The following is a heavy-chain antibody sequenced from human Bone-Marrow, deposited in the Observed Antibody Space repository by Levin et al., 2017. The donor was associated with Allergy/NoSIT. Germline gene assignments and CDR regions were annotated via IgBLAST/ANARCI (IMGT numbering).Heavy chain of an antibody. J-gene: IGHJ4*02. D-gene: IGHD1-1*01. CDR2: SHNAGSS. V-gene: IGHV3-23*01. Sequence: PGGSLRLSCTVSGFSSSNFPMNWVRQAPGKGLEWVSASHNAGSSYYADSVKGRFTVSRDNSKNTLYLQMNSLRVEDTALYYCAKVDWNDVGGCWGQGILVTVSS. CDR3: AKVDWNDVGGC. CDR1: GFSSSNFP.